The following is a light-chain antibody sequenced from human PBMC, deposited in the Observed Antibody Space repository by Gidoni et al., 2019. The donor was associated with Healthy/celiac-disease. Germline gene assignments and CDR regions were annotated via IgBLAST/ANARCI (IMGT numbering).Light chain of an antibody. CDR2: AAS. Sequence: DIQMTQSPSSLSASVGDRVTITCRASQSISSYLNWYQQKPGKATKLLIYAASSLQSEIPSRFSGSGSGTDFTLTISSLQPEDFATYYCQQSYSTPRGFGQGTKLEIK. CDR1: QSISSY. V-gene: IGKV1-39*01. CDR3: QQSYSTPRG. J-gene: IGKJ2*03.